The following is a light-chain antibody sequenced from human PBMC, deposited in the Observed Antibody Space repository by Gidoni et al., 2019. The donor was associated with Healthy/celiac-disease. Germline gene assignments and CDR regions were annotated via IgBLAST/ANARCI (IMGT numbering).Light chain of an antibody. V-gene: IGKV3-11*01. CDR2: DAS. CDR1: QSVSSY. J-gene: IGKJ2*01. CDR3: QQRSNWPPDT. Sequence: DIVLTQSPATLSLSPGERATLSCRASQSVSSYLAWYQQKPGQAPRLRIYDASNRATGIPARFSGSGSGTDFTLTISSLEPEDFAVYYCQQRSNWPPDTFGQGTKLEIK.